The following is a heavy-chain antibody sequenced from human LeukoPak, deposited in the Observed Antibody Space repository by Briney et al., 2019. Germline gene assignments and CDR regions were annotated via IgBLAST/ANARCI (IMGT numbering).Heavy chain of an antibody. CDR1: GAFISSGIFY. D-gene: IGHD3-10*01. CDR2: IYHSGST. J-gene: IGHJ4*02. Sequence: SETLSLTCTVSGAFISSGIFYWSWIRQPPGKGLEWIGSIYHSGSTNYNPSLKSRVTISVDKSKNQFSLNLNSVTAADTAVYYCAREGDPTGSYYNYWGQGILVTVSS. CDR3: AREGDPTGSYYNY. V-gene: IGHV4-30-2*01.